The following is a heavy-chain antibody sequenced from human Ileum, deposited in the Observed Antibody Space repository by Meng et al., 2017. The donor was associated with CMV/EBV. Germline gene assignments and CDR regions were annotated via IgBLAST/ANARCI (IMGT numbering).Heavy chain of an antibody. V-gene: IGHV4-4*07. Sequence: GQLRESGPGMVKPSVTLSLTCRVSGASIRSYCWSWIRQPAGKGLEWIGRFTARGNTNYNPSLKSRVTMSLDTSLNQFSLRLNSVTAADTAVYYCARDVIRDDTGSWFDPWGQGTLVTVSS. J-gene: IGHJ5*02. D-gene: IGHD3-9*01. CDR1: GASIRSYC. CDR3: ARDVIRDDTGSWFDP. CDR2: FTARGNT.